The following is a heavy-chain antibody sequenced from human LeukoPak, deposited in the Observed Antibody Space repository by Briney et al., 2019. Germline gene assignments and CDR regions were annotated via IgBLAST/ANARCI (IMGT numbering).Heavy chain of an antibody. J-gene: IGHJ5*02. V-gene: IGHV4-34*01. CDR2: INHSGST. D-gene: IGHD3-10*01. CDR1: GGSFSGYY. Sequence: TSETLSLTCAVYGGSFSGYYWSWIRQPPGRGLEWIGEINHSGSTNYNPSLKSRVTISVDTSKNQFSLKLSSVTAADTAVYYCARHTLLLWFGESYVFDPWGQGTLVTVSS. CDR3: ARHTLLLWFGESYVFDP.